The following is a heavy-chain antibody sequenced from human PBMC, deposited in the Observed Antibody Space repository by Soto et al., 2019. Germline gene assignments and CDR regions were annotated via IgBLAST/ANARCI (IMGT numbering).Heavy chain of an antibody. Sequence: GGSLRLSCAASGFTFSSYAVYWVRQAPGKGLEWVSTISSGGDSTYYADSVKGRFTISRDNSKNTLYLQMNSLRAEDTAVYYCANGFNYGINGGSDVWGQGTMLTV. CDR3: ANGFNYGINGGSDV. D-gene: IGHD4-17*01. CDR1: GFTFSSYA. V-gene: IGHV3-23*01. J-gene: IGHJ3*01. CDR2: ISSGGDST.